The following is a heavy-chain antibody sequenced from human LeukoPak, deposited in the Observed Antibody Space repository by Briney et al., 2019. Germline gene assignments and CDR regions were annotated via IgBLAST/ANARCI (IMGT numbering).Heavy chain of an antibody. CDR3: ARDNYDSSGYYFD. D-gene: IGHD3-22*01. CDR1: GFTFSSYE. CDR2: ISSSGSTI. V-gene: IGHV3-48*03. J-gene: IGHJ4*02. Sequence: PGGSLRLSCAASGFTFSSYEMNWVRQAPGKGLEWVSYISSSGSTIYYADSVKGRFTISRDNAKNSLYLRMNSLRAEDTAVYYCARDNYDSSGYYFDWGQGTLVTVSS.